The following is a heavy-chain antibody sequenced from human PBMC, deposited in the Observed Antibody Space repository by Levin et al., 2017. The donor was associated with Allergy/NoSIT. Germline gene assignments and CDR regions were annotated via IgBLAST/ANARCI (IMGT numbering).Heavy chain of an antibody. CDR1: GESFTGYY. V-gene: IGHV4-34*01. J-gene: IGHJ4*02. CDR3: ARGYSTSWFYFFDS. D-gene: IGHD6-13*01. CDR2: INHSGST. Sequence: ESLKISCAVYGESFTGYYWNWIRQPPGKGLEWIGEINHSGSTNYNPSLKSRVTISVGTSKNQFSLKLNSVTAADTAVYYCARGYSTSWFYFFDSWGQGTLVTVSS.